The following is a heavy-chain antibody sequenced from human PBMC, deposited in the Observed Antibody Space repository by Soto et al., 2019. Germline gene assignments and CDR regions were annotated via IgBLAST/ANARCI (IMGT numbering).Heavy chain of an antibody. D-gene: IGHD3-22*01. Sequence: GASVKVSCKASGGTFSSYAISWVRQAPGQGLEWMGGIIPIFGTANYAQKFQGRVTITADESTSTAYMELSSLRSEDTAVYYCARDYYDSSGYCGLDYWGQGTLVTVYS. J-gene: IGHJ4*02. V-gene: IGHV1-69*13. CDR1: GGTFSSYA. CDR3: ARDYYDSSGYCGLDY. CDR2: IIPIFGTA.